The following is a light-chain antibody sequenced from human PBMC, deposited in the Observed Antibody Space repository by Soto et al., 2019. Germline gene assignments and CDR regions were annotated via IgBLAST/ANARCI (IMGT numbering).Light chain of an antibody. CDR3: QQYNDNWTT. V-gene: IGKV3D-7*01. CDR1: QSVSSSY. CDR2: GAS. J-gene: IGKJ1*01. Sequence: ETLMTQSPATLSLSPGERATLSFRASQSVSSSYLFWHQQKPGQAPRLLIYGASNRATGFPARFSGSGSGKEFPLTISRLQSEDFAFYYCQQYNDNWTTFGQGTKVDIK.